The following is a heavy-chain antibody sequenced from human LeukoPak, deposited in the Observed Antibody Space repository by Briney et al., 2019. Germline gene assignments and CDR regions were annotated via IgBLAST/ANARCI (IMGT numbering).Heavy chain of an antibody. V-gene: IGHV4-59*01. CDR3: ASTPHRYCSSTSCYTDY. CDR1: GGSISSYY. J-gene: IGHJ4*02. CDR2: IYYSGST. Sequence: SETLSLTCTVSGGSISSYYWSWIRQPPGKGLEWIGYIYYSGSTNYNPSLKSRVTISVDTSKNQFSLKPSSVTAADTAVYYCASTPHRYCSSTSCYTDYWGQGTLVTVSS. D-gene: IGHD2-2*02.